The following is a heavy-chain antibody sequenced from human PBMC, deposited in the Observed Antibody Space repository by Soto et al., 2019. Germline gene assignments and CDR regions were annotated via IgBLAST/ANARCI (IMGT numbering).Heavy chain of an antibody. CDR2: TSNDEINK. Sequence: PGGSLRLSCAASGFTFSTYGTHWVRQAPGKGLEWVAVTSNDEINKYYADSVKGRFTISRDNSKDTLYLQMNSLRAEDTAVYYCAKDRFQGYYYGMDVWGQGTTVTVSS. V-gene: IGHV3-30*18. CDR1: GFTFSTYG. D-gene: IGHD3-3*01. CDR3: AKDRFQGYYYGMDV. J-gene: IGHJ6*02.